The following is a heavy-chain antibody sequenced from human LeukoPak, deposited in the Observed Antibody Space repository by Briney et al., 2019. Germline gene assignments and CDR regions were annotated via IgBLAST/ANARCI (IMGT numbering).Heavy chain of an antibody. CDR1: GFTFSNYP. CDR3: ARAHYGDYVDY. CDR2: INSSSSTI. D-gene: IGHD4-17*01. V-gene: IGHV3-48*01. J-gene: IGHJ4*02. Sequence: PGGSLRLSCAASGFTFSNYPMNWVRQAPGKGLEWLSYINSSSSTIYYADSVKGRVTISRDNAKNSLYLQMNSLRAGDTGVYYCARAHYGDYVDYWGQRTLVTVSS.